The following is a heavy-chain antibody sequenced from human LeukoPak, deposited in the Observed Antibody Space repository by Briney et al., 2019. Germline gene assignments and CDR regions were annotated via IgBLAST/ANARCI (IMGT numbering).Heavy chain of an antibody. CDR1: GFTFSSYS. CDR3: ARDQGFRIVRGVGAFDI. D-gene: IGHD3-10*02. V-gene: IGHV3-21*01. CDR2: ISSSSSYK. J-gene: IGHJ3*02. Sequence: EGSLRLSCAASGFTFSSYSMNWVRQAPGKGLEWVSSISSSSSYKYYADSVKGRFTISRDDAKNSLYLQMNSLRAEDTAVYSCARDQGFRIVRGVGAFDIWGEGTMVTASS.